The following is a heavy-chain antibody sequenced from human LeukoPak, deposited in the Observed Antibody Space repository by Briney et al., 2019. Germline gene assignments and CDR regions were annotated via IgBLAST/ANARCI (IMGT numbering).Heavy chain of an antibody. Sequence: GGSLRLSCTASGFTFGDYAMTWVRQAPGKGLEWVGHIRSKTFGETTEYAASVKGRFTISRDDSKSIAYLQMNSLKTEDTAVYYSTRSITLIVLWGQGTLVTVSS. CDR1: GFTFGDYA. CDR2: IRSKTFGETT. V-gene: IGHV3-49*04. CDR3: TRSITLIVL. J-gene: IGHJ4*02. D-gene: IGHD3-22*01.